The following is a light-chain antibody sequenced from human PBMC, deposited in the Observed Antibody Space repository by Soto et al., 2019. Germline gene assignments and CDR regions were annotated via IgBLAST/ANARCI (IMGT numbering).Light chain of an antibody. CDR3: QAWDSSTALV. V-gene: IGLV3-1*01. CDR2: QDS. J-gene: IGLJ2*01. CDR1: KLGDKY. Sequence: SSELTQPPSVSVSPGQTASITCSGDKLGDKYACWYQQKPGQSPVLVIYQDSKRPSGIPERFSGSNSGNTATLTISGTQAMDEADHYCQAWDSSTALVFGGGTKLTVL.